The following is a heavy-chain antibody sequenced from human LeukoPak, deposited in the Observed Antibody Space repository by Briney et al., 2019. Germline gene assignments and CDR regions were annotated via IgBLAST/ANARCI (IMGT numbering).Heavy chain of an antibody. CDR1: GYTFTGYY. J-gene: IGHJ5*02. CDR2: INPNSGGT. V-gene: IGHV1-2*02. Sequence: ASVKVSCKASGYTFTGYYMHWVRQAPGQGLEWMGWINPNSGGTNYAQKFQGRVTMTRDTSISTAYMELSRLRSDDTAVYYCARDRGARNYLTTVTLKNWFDPWGQGTLVTVST. CDR3: ARDRGARNYLTTVTLKNWFDP. D-gene: IGHD4-11*01.